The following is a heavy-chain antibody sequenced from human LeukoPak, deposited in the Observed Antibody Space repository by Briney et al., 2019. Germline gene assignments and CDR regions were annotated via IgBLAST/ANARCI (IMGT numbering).Heavy chain of an antibody. CDR2: IIPILGIA. Sequence: SVKVSCKASGGTFSSYAISWVRQAPGQGLEWMGRIIPILGIANYAQKFRGRVTITANKSTSTAYMELSSLRSEDTAVYYCARVPAASSPYYFDYWGQGTLVTVSS. V-gene: IGHV1-69*04. CDR1: GGTFSSYA. D-gene: IGHD6-13*01. J-gene: IGHJ4*02. CDR3: ARVPAASSPYYFDY.